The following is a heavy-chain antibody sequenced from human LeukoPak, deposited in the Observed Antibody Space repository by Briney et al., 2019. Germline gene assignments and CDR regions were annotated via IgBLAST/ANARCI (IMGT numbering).Heavy chain of an antibody. J-gene: IGHJ2*01. CDR3: ARDFEPAGHYYGSGSYYNVGSVGNWYFDL. Sequence: SETLSLTCTVSGGSISSYYWSWIRQPAGKGLEWIGRIYTSGSTNYNPSLKSRVTMSVDTSKNQFSLKLSSVTAADTAVYYCARDFEPAGHYYGSGSYYNVGSVGNWYFDLWGRGTLVTVSS. D-gene: IGHD3-10*01. CDR1: GGSISSYY. CDR2: IYTSGST. V-gene: IGHV4-4*07.